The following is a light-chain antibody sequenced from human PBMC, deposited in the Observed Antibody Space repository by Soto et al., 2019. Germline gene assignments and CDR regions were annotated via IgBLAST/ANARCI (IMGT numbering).Light chain of an antibody. CDR3: QQYGSSGT. J-gene: IGKJ1*01. V-gene: IGKV1-13*02. Sequence: AIQLTQSPSSLSAAVGDRVTITCRASQGISSGLAWYQQKPGKAPKLLIYDASSLESGVPSRFSGSGSVTDFTLTISSLQPEDFAVYYCQQYGSSGTFGQGTKVDI. CDR1: QGISSG. CDR2: DAS.